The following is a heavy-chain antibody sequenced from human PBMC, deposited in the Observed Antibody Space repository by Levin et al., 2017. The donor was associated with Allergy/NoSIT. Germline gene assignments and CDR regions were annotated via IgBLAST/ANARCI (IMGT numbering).Heavy chain of an antibody. D-gene: IGHD3-22*01. Sequence: GGSLRLSCAASGFTFSSYAMSWVRQAPGKGLEWVSAISGSGGSTYYADSVKGRFTISRDNSKNTLYLQMNSLRAEDTAVYYCAKESNYYDSSGYYSSDAFDSWGQGTMVTVSS. V-gene: IGHV3-23*01. CDR2: ISGSGGST. J-gene: IGHJ3*02. CDR3: AKESNYYDSSGYYSSDAFDS. CDR1: GFTFSSYA.